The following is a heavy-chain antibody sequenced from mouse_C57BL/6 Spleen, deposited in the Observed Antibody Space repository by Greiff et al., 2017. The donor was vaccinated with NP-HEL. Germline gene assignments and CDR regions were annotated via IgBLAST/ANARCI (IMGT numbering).Heavy chain of an antibody. V-gene: IGHV7-3*01. J-gene: IGHJ4*01. D-gene: IGHD2-4*01. CDR3: ARSPYDYDSYYYAMGG. CDR2: IRNKANGYTT. CDR1: GFTFTDYY. Sequence: EVKLVESGGGLVQPGGSLSLSCAASGFTFTDYYMSWVRQPPGKALEWLGFIRNKANGYTTEYSASVKGRFTISRDNSQSILYLQMNALRAEDSATYYCARSPYDYDSYYYAMGGWGPGATVT.